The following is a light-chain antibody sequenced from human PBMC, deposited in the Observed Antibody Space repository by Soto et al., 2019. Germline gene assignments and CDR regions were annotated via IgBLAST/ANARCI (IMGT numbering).Light chain of an antibody. V-gene: IGKV1-39*01. CDR2: AAI. CDR1: QSVSAY. J-gene: IGKJ5*01. CDR3: QQSYSSPRT. Sequence: DVQRTQSPSSLSASIGDRVTITCRASQSVSAYLNWYQQKPGKAPKLLVFAAINLQSDVPSRFSGSGSGTDFTLSINDLQPEDFATYFCQQSYSSPRTFGQGTRLEIK.